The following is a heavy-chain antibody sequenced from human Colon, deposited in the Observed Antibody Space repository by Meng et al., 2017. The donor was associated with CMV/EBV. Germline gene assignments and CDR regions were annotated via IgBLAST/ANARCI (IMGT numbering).Heavy chain of an antibody. D-gene: IGHD6-19*01. CDR1: GFGFNNHA. Sequence: GESLKISCAASGFGFNNHAMSWVRRAPGKGLEWVSIIYAGAGSTFYADSVKGRFTISRDNSKNTLFLQMNSLRAEDTAIYYCARKYSSDWHLDAFDMWGQGTTVTVSS. CDR3: ARKYSSDWHLDAFDM. CDR2: IYAGAGST. V-gene: IGHV3-23*03. J-gene: IGHJ3*02.